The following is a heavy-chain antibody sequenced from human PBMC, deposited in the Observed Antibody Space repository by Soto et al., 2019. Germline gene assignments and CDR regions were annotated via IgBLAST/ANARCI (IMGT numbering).Heavy chain of an antibody. V-gene: IGHV1-18*01. J-gene: IGHJ4*02. Sequence: ASVKVSCKASGYTFTSYGISWVRQAPGQGLEWMGWISAYNGNTNYAQKLQGRVTMTTDTSTSTAYMEMRSLRSDDTAVYYCARGVGYCSGGSCYSAPLLFDYWGQGTLVTVSS. CDR3: ARGVGYCSGGSCYSAPLLFDY. CDR1: GYTFTSYG. CDR2: ISAYNGNT. D-gene: IGHD2-15*01.